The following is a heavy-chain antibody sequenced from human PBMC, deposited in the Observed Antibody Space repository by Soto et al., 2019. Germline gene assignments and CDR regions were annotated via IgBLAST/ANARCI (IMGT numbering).Heavy chain of an antibody. CDR3: ARGPNPSITMIVVAPDY. CDR1: GYTFTSYG. Sequence: ASLKVSCKASGYTFTSYGISWVRQAPGQGLEWMGWISAYDGNTNYAQKLQGRVTMTTDTSTSTAYMELRSLRSDDTAVYYCARGPNPSITMIVVAPDYWGQGTLVPVSS. J-gene: IGHJ4*02. V-gene: IGHV1-18*01. D-gene: IGHD3-22*01. CDR2: ISAYDGNT.